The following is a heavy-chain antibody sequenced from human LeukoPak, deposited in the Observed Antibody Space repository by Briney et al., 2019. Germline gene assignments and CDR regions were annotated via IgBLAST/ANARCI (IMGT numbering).Heavy chain of an antibody. D-gene: IGHD2-2*01. V-gene: IGHV6-1*01. CDR1: GDSVSSNSVT. CDR3: ARRLTQYDCFDP. Sequence: SQTLSLTCAISGDSVSSNSVTWNWIWQSPSRGLEWLGRTYYRSTWYNDYAVSVRGRITVNPDTSKNQFSLHLNSVPPEDTAVYYCARRLTQYDCFDPWGQGILVTVSS. CDR2: TYYRSTWYN. J-gene: IGHJ5*02.